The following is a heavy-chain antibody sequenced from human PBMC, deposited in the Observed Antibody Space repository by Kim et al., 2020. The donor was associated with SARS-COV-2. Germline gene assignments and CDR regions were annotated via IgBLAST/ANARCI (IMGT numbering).Heavy chain of an antibody. Sequence: GGFLRLSCEASGFTFTSYAMTWVRQAPGKGLEWVASIGITGGNTYYADSVKGRFTISGDNSRDTLFLHMNSLRAEDTAVYYCTKRTSGAWPFDYWGQGTLVTVSS. J-gene: IGHJ4*02. CDR1: GFTFTSYA. CDR2: IGITGGNT. CDR3: TKRTSGAWPFDY. D-gene: IGHD2-2*01. V-gene: IGHV3-23*01.